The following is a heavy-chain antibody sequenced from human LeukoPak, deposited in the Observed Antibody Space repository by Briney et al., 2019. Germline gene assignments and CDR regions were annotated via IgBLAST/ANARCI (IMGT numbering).Heavy chain of an antibody. V-gene: IGHV4-34*01. CDR2: INHSGST. D-gene: IGHD6-13*01. J-gene: IGHJ4*02. Sequence: SETLSLTCAVYGGSFSGYYWSWIRQPPGKGLEWIGEINHSGSTNYNPSLKSRVTISVDTSKNQFSLKLSSVTAADTAVYYCASVRGSGSSWYYFDYWGQGTLVTVSS. CDR1: GGSFSGYY. CDR3: ASVRGSGSSWYYFDY.